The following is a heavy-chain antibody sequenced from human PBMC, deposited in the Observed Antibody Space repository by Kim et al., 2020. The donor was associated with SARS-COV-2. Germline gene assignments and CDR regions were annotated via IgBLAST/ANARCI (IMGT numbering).Heavy chain of an antibody. D-gene: IGHD6-13*01. V-gene: IGHV1-69*01. Sequence: FQGRVTITADESTSTAYMELSSLRSEDTAVYYCARGEIAAAADYYYGMDVWGQGTTVTVSS. CDR3: ARGEIAAAADYYYGMDV. J-gene: IGHJ6*02.